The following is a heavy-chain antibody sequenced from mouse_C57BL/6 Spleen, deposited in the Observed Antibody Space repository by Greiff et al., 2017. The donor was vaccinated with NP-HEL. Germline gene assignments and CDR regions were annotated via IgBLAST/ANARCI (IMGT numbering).Heavy chain of an antibody. CDR3: ARHGSSVYAMDY. CDR1: GFTFSSYG. Sequence: EVQLVESGGDLVKPGGSLKLSCAASGFTFSSYGMSWVRQTPDKRLEWVATISSGGSYTYYPDGVKGRFTISRDNAKNTLYLQMSSLKSEDTAMYYCARHGSSVYAMDYWGQGTSVTVSS. CDR2: ISSGGSYT. J-gene: IGHJ4*01. D-gene: IGHD1-1*01. V-gene: IGHV5-6*01.